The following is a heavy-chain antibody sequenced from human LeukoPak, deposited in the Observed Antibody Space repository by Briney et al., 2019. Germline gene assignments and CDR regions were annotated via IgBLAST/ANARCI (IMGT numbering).Heavy chain of an antibody. CDR3: ARFSLSFSSSWHYYSDY. CDR2: ISAYNGNT. V-gene: IGHV1-18*01. J-gene: IGHJ4*02. CDR1: GYTFTNNG. D-gene: IGHD6-13*01. Sequence: ASVKVSCKASGYTFTNNGISWVRKAPGQGLEWMGWISAYNGNTNYAQKLQDRVTMTTDTSTSTAYMELRSLRSDDTAVYYCARFSLSFSSSWHYYSDYWCQGTLVTVSS.